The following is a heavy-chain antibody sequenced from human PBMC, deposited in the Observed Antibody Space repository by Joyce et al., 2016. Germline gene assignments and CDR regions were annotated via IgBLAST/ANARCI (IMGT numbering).Heavy chain of an antibody. CDR1: GFTFSSHW. D-gene: IGHD1-1*01. CDR3: AREFKWNWDF. Sequence: EVQLVESGGGLVQPGGSPRLSCAASGFTFSSHWMSWVRQAPGKGLEWVAKINPDGSKNNYADSVKGRFIISRDNAKNSLYVQMHSLRAEDTAVYYCAREFKWNWDFWGQGTLVTVSS. V-gene: IGHV3-7*04. J-gene: IGHJ4*02. CDR2: INPDGSKN.